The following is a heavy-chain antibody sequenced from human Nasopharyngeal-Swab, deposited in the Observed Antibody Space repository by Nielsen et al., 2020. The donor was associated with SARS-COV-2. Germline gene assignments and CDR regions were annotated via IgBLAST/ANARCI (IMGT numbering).Heavy chain of an antibody. CDR3: ARDGIPVTTSREVHY. V-gene: IGHV3-48*01. CDR2: ITSSSSTR. Sequence: GESLKISCAASGFAFTDYSMDWVRQAPGKGLEWVSYITSSSSTRYYADSVKGRFTVSRDNAKNSLYLQMSSLRAEDTAVYYCARDGIPVTTSREVHYWGQGTLVTVSS. D-gene: IGHD4-11*01. CDR1: GFAFTDYS. J-gene: IGHJ4*02.